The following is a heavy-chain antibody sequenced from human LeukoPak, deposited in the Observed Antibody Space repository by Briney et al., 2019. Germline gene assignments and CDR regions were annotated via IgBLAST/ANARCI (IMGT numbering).Heavy chain of an antibody. J-gene: IGHJ3*02. CDR3: ATSNIVVVPATGPYAFDI. CDR2: ISGSGGST. CDR1: GFTFSSYA. V-gene: IGHV3-23*01. D-gene: IGHD2-2*01. Sequence: GGSLRLSCAASGFTFSSYAMSWVRQAPGKGLEWVSAISGSGGSTYYADSVKGRFTISRDNSKNTLYLQMNSLRAEDTAVYYCATSNIVVVPATGPYAFDIWGQGTMVTVSS.